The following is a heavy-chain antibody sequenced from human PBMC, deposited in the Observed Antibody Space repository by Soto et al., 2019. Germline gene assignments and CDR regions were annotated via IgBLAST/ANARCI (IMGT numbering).Heavy chain of an antibody. CDR1: GDSLTNNHW. D-gene: IGHD2-15*01. J-gene: IGHJ4*02. Sequence: QLQLRESGPGLVQPSGTLSLTCDVSGDSLTNNHWWSWVRQAPGKGLEWIGEIWHTGRPNYNPSLKSRVAISIYKSKNQFSLKLSSVTAADTAVYYCVRDSRTGCSSINCYMHWGQGTLVNVSS. CDR2: IWHTGRP. V-gene: IGHV4-4*02. CDR3: VRDSRTGCSSINCYMH.